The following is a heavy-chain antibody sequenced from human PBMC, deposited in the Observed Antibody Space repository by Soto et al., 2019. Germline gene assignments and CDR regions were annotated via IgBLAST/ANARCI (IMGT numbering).Heavy chain of an antibody. CDR2: ISAYNGNT. J-gene: IGHJ6*02. D-gene: IGHD2-21*01. CDR1: GYTFTSYG. CDR3: ARDRGALTGEPYSNYDYGMDI. Sequence: GSSVQPSCKASGYTFTSYGISWVRQAPGQGLEWMGWISAYNGNTNYAQKLQGRVTMTTDTSTSTAYMELRSLRSDDTAVYYCARDRGALTGEPYSNYDYGMDIGGQ. V-gene: IGHV1-18*01.